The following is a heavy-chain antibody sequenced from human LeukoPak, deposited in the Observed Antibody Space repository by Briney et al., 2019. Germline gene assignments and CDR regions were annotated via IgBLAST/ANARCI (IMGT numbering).Heavy chain of an antibody. D-gene: IGHD3-22*01. CDR1: GGSISSGGYY. CDR2: IYYSGST. Sequence: SQTLSLTCTVSGGSISSGGYYWSWIRQHPGKGLEWIGYIYYSGSTYYNPSLKSRVTISVDTSKNQFSLKLSSVTAADTAVYYCARVRRSYYDSGGYYYYYYGMDVWGQGTTVTVSS. J-gene: IGHJ6*02. V-gene: IGHV4-31*03. CDR3: ARVRRSYYDSGGYYYYYYGMDV.